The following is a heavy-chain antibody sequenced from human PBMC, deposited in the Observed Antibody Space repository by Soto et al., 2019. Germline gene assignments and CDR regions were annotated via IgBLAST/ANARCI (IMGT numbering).Heavy chain of an antibody. J-gene: IGHJ5*02. CDR2: MIPIFGTA. V-gene: IGHV1-69*06. D-gene: IGHD3-9*01. Sequence: QVQLVQSGAEVKKPGSSVKVSCKASGGTFSSYAISLVRQAPGQGLECMGGMIPIFGTANYAQKFQGRVTITADKSSSTAYMELSSLRSEDTAVYYCARASRGSYDILTGYQGWFDPWGQGTLVTVSS. CDR1: GGTFSSYA. CDR3: ARASRGSYDILTGYQGWFDP.